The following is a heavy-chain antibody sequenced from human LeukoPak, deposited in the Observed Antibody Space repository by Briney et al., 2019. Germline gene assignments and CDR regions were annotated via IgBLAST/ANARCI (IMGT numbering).Heavy chain of an antibody. CDR3: ATPGGTTVNYFSLPGY. CDR1: GYTFTSYY. J-gene: IGHJ4*02. V-gene: IGHV1-46*01. D-gene: IGHD1-7*01. Sequence: ASVKVSCKASGYTFTSYYMHWVRQAPGQGLEWMGIINPSGGSTSYAQKFQGRVTMTRDMPTSTVYMELSSLRSEDTAVYYCATPGGTTVNYFSLPGYWGQGTLVTVSS. CDR2: INPSGGST.